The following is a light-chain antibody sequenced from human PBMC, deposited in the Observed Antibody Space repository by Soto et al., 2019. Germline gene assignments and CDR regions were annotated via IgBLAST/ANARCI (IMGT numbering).Light chain of an antibody. Sequence: QAVLRQPAFVCGYPGQSITICCSGTSSDVGAYNSVSWYQQQPNRAPKVIIYKGTERPSGVSNRFSGYTSGNAATPTISALQTNHEAYYFCSSSALVSPYVCGTG. CDR3: SSSALVSPYV. CDR1: SSDVGAYNS. V-gene: IGLV2-23*01. J-gene: IGLJ1*01. CDR2: KGT.